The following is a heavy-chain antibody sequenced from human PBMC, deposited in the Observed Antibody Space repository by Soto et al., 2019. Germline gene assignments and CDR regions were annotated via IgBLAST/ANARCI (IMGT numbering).Heavy chain of an antibody. D-gene: IGHD6-19*01. Sequence: GGSLRLSCAASGFTFSNYAMSWVRQAPGKGLNWVSVISGSGDSTYYADSVTGRFTISRDNSKNTLYLQMNSLRAEDTAVYYCAKGPSSGWYFFDYWGQGTLVTVSS. CDR1: GFTFSNYA. J-gene: IGHJ4*02. CDR2: ISGSGDST. CDR3: AKGPSSGWYFFDY. V-gene: IGHV3-23*01.